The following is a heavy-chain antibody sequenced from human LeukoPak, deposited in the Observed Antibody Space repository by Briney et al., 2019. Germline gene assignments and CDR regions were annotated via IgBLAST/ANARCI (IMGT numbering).Heavy chain of an antibody. V-gene: IGHV1-8*01. CDR2: MNPNSGNT. J-gene: IGHJ4*02. CDR3: ARVAGDSSGYVDY. D-gene: IGHD3-22*01. Sequence: EASVKVSCKASGYTFTSYDINWVRQATGQGLECMGWMNPNSGNTGYAQKFQGRVTMTRNTSISTAYMELSSLRSEDTAVYYCARVAGDSSGYVDYWGQGTLVTVSS. CDR1: GYTFTSYD.